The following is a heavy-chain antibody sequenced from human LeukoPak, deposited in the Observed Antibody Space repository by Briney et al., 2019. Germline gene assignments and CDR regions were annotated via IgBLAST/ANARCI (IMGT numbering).Heavy chain of an antibody. CDR2: IYYSGST. CDR3: ARHPDYGGNFDS. D-gene: IGHD4-23*01. CDR1: GGSVSSSSYY. J-gene: IGHJ4*02. Sequence: SETLSLTCSVSGGSVSSSSYYWGWIRQPPGKGLEWIGSIYYSGSTYYNPSLKSRVTISADTSKNQFSLKLSSVTAADTAVYYCARHPDYGGNFDSWGQGTLVTVSS. V-gene: IGHV4-39*01.